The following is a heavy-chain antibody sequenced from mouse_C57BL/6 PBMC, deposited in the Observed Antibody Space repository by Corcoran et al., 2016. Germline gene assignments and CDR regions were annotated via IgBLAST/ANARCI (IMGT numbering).Heavy chain of an antibody. V-gene: IGHV1-84*01. CDR3: ARQQIYYGNPYAMDY. Sequence: QIQLQQSGPELVKPGASVKISCKASGYTFTDYYINWVKQRPGQGLEWIGWIYPGSGNNNYNEKCKGKATLTVDTSSSTAYMQLSSLTSEDSAVYVCARQQIYYGNPYAMDYWGQGTSVTVSS. CDR2: IYPGSGNN. D-gene: IGHD2-1*01. J-gene: IGHJ4*01. CDR1: GYTFTDYY.